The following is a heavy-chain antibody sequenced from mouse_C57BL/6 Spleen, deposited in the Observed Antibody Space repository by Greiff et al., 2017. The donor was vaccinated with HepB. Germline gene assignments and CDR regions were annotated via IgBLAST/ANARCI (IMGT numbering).Heavy chain of an antibody. CDR3: ARFYYGTYFDY. CDR2: IYPGDGDT. J-gene: IGHJ2*01. CDR1: GYTFTSSW. Sequence: QVQLQQPGAELVKPGASVKLSCKASGYTFTSSWMNWVKQRPGKGLEWIGRIYPGDGDTNYNGKFKGKATLTADKSSSTAYMQLSSLTSEDSAVYFCARFYYGTYFDYWGQGTTLTVSS. D-gene: IGHD1-1*01. V-gene: IGHV1-82*01.